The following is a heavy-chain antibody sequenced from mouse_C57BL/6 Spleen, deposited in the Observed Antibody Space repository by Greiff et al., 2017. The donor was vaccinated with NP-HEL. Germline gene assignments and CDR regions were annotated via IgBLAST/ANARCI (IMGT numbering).Heavy chain of an antibody. CDR3: ARYTAQAPFDY. CDR2: IDPSDSYT. V-gene: IGHV1-69*01. J-gene: IGHJ2*01. Sequence: QVQLQQPGAELVMPGASVKLSCKASGYTFTSYWMHWVKQRPGHGLEWIGEIDPSDSYTNYNQKFKGKSTLTVDKSSSTAYMQLSSLTSEDSAVYYCARYTAQAPFDYWGQGTTLTVSS. D-gene: IGHD3-2*02. CDR1: GYTFTSYW.